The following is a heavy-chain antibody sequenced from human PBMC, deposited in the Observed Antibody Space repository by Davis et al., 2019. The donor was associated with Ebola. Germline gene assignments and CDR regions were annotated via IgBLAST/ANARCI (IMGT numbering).Heavy chain of an antibody. J-gene: IGHJ5*02. CDR3: ARGGGNYDNLWGSYIDWFDP. D-gene: IGHD3-16*01. CDR2: FYYSGST. V-gene: IGHV4-59*01. Sequence: SETLSLTCTVSGGSISSYYWSWIRQPPGKGLEWIGSFYYSGSTNYNPSLKSRVTISVDTSKNQFSLKLSSVNAADTAVYYCARGGGNYDNLWGSYIDWFDPWGQGTLVTVSS. CDR1: GGSISSYY.